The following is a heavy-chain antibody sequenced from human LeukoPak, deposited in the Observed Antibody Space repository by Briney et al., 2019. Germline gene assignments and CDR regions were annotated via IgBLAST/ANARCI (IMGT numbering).Heavy chain of an antibody. D-gene: IGHD4-23*01. J-gene: IGHJ6*02. Sequence: NAGGSLRLSCAASGFTFSDYYMSWIRQAPGKGLEWLSYINSRGSAIYYADSVKGRFTISRDNAKNSLYLQMNSLRAEDTAVYYCARYSYGGPYYGMDVWGQGTTVTVPS. CDR1: GFTFSDYY. V-gene: IGHV3-11*01. CDR2: INSRGSAI. CDR3: ARYSYGGPYYGMDV.